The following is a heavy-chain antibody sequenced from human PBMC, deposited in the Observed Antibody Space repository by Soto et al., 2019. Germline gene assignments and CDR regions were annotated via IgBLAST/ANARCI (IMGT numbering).Heavy chain of an antibody. CDR3: AREYDSSGFPRPYFDY. Sequence: SETLSLTCTVSGGSFSSYYWSWIRQPPGKGLEWIGYIYYSGSTNYNPSLKSRVTISVDTSKNQFSLKLSSVTAADTAVYYCAREYDSSGFPRPYFDYWGQGTLVTVSS. J-gene: IGHJ4*02. CDR2: IYYSGST. CDR1: GGSFSSYY. V-gene: IGHV4-59*01. D-gene: IGHD3-22*01.